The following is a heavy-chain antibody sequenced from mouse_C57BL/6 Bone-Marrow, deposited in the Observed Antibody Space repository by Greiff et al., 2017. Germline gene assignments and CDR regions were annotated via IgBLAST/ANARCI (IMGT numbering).Heavy chain of an antibody. Sequence: EVQVVEPGGGLVQPKGSLKLSCPASGFTFNTYAMHWVRQAPGKGLEWVARIRRKSSNHATYYADSVKARFTISRDDSQSMLHLQMNNLKTEDTAMYYCVRGYDYWGQGTTLTVSS. V-gene: IGHV10-3*01. CDR3: VRGYDY. CDR2: IRRKSSNHAT. J-gene: IGHJ2*01. D-gene: IGHD3-1*01. CDR1: GFTFNTYA.